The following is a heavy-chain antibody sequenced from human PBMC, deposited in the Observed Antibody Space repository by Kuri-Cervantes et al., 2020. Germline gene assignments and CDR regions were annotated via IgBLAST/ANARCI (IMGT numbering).Heavy chain of an antibody. CDR3: ARDYYGSRDHFDY. J-gene: IGHJ4*02. CDR2: INHSGSS. V-gene: IGHV4-34*01. D-gene: IGHD3-22*01. CDR1: GGSFSGYY. Sequence: SETLSLTCAVYGGSFSGYYWSWIRQPPGKGLEWIGEINHSGSSNYNPSLKSRVTISVDTSKNQFSLKLSSVTAADTAVYYCARDYYGSRDHFDYWGQGTLVTVSS.